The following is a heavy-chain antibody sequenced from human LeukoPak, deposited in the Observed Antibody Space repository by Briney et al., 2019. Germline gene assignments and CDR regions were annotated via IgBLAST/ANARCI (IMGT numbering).Heavy chain of an antibody. CDR1: GFTFSDYY. J-gene: IGHJ6*02. D-gene: IGHD2-2*01. CDR3: AKGCNVVVPAARDYYYYYGMDV. V-gene: IGHV3-23*01. CDR2: ISGSGGST. Sequence: GGSLRLSCAASGFTFSDYYMSWVRQAPGKGLEWVSAISGSGGSTYYADSVKGRFTISRDNSKNTLYLQMNSLRAEDTAVYYCAKGCNVVVPAARDYYYYYGMDVWGQGTTVTVSS.